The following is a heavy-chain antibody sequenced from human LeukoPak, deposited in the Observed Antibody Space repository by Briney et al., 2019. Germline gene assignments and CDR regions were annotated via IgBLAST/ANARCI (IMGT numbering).Heavy chain of an antibody. V-gene: IGHV4-30-4*08. Sequence: SSETLSLTCTVSGGSISSGDYYWSWIRQPPGKGLEWIGYIYYSGSTYYNPSLKSRVTISVDTSKNQFSLKLSSVTAADTAVYYCAHLVFVRDDSSGRQDTWGQGTLVTVSS. CDR1: GGSISSGDYY. D-gene: IGHD3-22*01. J-gene: IGHJ5*02. CDR2: IYYSGST. CDR3: AHLVFVRDDSSGRQDT.